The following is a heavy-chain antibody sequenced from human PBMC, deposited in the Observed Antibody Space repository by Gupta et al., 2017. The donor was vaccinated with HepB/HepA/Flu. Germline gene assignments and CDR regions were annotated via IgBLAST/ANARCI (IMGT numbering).Heavy chain of an antibody. CDR3: ARGRNYYGSGSYYTMRPKLNSWFDP. CDR1: GGSFSGYY. CDR2: INHRGST. J-gene: IGHJ5*02. V-gene: IGHV4-34*01. D-gene: IGHD3-10*01. Sequence: QVQLQQWGAGLLRPSETLSLTCAVYGGSFSGYYWCWIRHLPGKGLEWIGEINHRGSTNYNPSLKSRVTISVDTAKNQFSLKLSSVTAAETAVYYCARGRNYYGSGSYYTMRPKLNSWFDPGGQGTLVTVSS.